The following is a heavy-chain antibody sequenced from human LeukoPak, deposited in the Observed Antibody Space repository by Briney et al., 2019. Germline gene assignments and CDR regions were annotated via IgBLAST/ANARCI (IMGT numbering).Heavy chain of an antibody. CDR2: IYYSGST. D-gene: IGHD5-18*01. CDR3: ARAGYSYGTGFDY. Sequence: SETLSLTCTVSGGSISSGGYYWSWIRQHPGKGLEWIGYIYYSGSTNYNPSLKSRVTISVDTSKNQFSLKLSSVTAADTAVYYCARAGYSYGTGFDYWGQGTLVTVSS. J-gene: IGHJ4*02. V-gene: IGHV4-61*08. CDR1: GGSISSGGYY.